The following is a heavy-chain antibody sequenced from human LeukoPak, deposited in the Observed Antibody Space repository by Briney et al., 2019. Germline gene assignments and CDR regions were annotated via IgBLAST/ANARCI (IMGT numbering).Heavy chain of an antibody. CDR3: ATKLLCSGGSCSDY. J-gene: IGHJ4*02. V-gene: IGHV1-24*01. D-gene: IGHD2-15*01. CDR1: GYTLTELS. Sequence: ASVKVSCKVSGYTLTELSMHWVRQAPGKGLEWMGGFDPEDGETIYAQKFQGRVTMTEDTSTDTAYMELSSLRSEDTAVYYCATKLLCSGGSCSDYWGQGTLVTVSS. CDR2: FDPEDGET.